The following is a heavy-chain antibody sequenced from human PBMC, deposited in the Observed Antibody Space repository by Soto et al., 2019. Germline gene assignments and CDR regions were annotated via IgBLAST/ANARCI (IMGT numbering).Heavy chain of an antibody. CDR2: MNPNSGNT. CDR3: ARGRDYDFWSGPLRGGGYYGMDV. V-gene: IGHV1-8*01. J-gene: IGHJ6*02. Sequence: QVQLVQSGAEVKKPGASVKVSCKASGYTFTSYDINWVRQATGQGLEWMGWMNPNSGNTGYAQKFQGRVTMTRNTSISTAYMELSSLRSEDTAVYYCARGRDYDFWSGPLRGGGYYGMDVWGQGTTVTVSS. D-gene: IGHD3-3*01. CDR1: GYTFTSYD.